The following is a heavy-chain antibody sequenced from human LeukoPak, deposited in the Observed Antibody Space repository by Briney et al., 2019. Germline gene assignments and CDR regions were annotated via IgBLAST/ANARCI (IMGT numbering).Heavy chain of an antibody. Sequence: ASVNVSRKFSVYTLTELSMHWVRQPHGTGLEWMGGFDPEDGETIYAQKFQGRVTMTEDTSTDTAYMELSSLRSEDTAVYYCATANRYFDLWGRGTLVTVSS. CDR1: VYTLTELS. CDR2: FDPEDGET. CDR3: ATANRYFDL. J-gene: IGHJ2*01. D-gene: IGHD1/OR15-1a*01. V-gene: IGHV1-24*01.